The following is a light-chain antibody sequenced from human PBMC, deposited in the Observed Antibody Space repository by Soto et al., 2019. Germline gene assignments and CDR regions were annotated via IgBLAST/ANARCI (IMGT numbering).Light chain of an antibody. Sequence: QSDLTQPASVSGSPGQSITISCTGTSSDIGRYDYVSWYQQLPGKAPTLIIYRVIHRPSGVSDRFSGSKSGNSASLSISALQPEDEAAYFCGSYTSATTWVFGGGTNLTVL. V-gene: IGLV2-14*01. J-gene: IGLJ3*02. CDR3: GSYTSATTWV. CDR2: RVI. CDR1: SSDIGRYDY.